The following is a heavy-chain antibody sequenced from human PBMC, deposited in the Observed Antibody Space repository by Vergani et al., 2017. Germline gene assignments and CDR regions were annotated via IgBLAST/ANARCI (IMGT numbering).Heavy chain of an antibody. CDR1: GYSFTSYW. CDR3: AKEPPAMVDY. CDR2: ISGSGGST. D-gene: IGHD5-18*01. V-gene: IGHV3-23*04. J-gene: IGHJ4*02. Sequence: EVQLVQSGAEVKKPGESLKISCKGSGYSFTSYWIGWVRQAPGKGLEWVSAISGSGGSTYYADSVKGRFTISRDNSKNTLYLQMNSLRAEDTAVYYCAKEPPAMVDYWGQGTLVTVSS.